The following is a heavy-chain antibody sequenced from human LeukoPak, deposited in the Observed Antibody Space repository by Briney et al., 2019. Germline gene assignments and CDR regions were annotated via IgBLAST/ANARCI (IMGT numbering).Heavy chain of an antibody. Sequence: PGGSLRLSCEASGFLFSKSAMTWVRQAPGKGLMWVSGIADNGATYYADSVKGRFIISRDNAKNSLYLQMNSLRAEDTALYYCAKDSLGTTVAGRHLEAPWYWGQGTLVTVSS. D-gene: IGHD6-19*01. CDR1: GFLFSKSA. J-gene: IGHJ4*02. CDR2: IADNGAT. V-gene: IGHV3-23*01. CDR3: AKDSLGTTVAGRHLEAPWY.